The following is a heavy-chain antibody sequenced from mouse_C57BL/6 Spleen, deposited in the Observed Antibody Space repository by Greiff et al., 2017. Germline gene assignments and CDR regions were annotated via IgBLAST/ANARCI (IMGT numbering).Heavy chain of an antibody. CDR1: GFTFSSYA. V-gene: IGHV5-4*01. CDR3: ARAENYDYDGSWFAY. J-gene: IGHJ3*01. D-gene: IGHD2-4*01. Sequence: EVQGVESGGGLVKPGGSLKLSCAASGFTFSSYAMSWVRQTPEKRLEWVATISDGGSYTYYPDNVKGRFTISRDNAKNNLYLQMSHLKSEDTAMYYCARAENYDYDGSWFAYWGQGTLVTVSA. CDR2: ISDGGSYT.